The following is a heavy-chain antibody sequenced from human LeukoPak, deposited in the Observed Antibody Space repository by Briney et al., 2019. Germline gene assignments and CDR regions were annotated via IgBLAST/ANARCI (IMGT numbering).Heavy chain of an antibody. J-gene: IGHJ6*03. CDR2: MNPNSGNT. V-gene: IGHV1-8*02. Sequence: GASVKVSCKASGYTFTSYGISWVRQAPGQGLEWMGWMNPNSGNTGYAQKFQGRVTMTRNTSISTAYMELSSLRSEDTAVYYCARGDYSARFDYYYYMDVWGKGTTVTVSS. CDR1: GYTFTSYG. CDR3: ARGDYSARFDYYYYMDV. D-gene: IGHD3-10*01.